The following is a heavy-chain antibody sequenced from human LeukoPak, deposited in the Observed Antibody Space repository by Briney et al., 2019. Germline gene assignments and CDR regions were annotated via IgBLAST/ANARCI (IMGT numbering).Heavy chain of an antibody. Sequence: SETLSLTCAVSGGSITTTDFDWAWIRQPPGQGFEWIATISSSGKAYYYPFLMSRVTISVDTSKNQFSLAVTSVTAADTGLFYWARFKGGTGFDYGGRGILVIGS. CDR1: GGSITTTDFD. CDR3: ARFKGGTGFDY. D-gene: IGHD1-26*01. J-gene: IGHJ4*02. CDR2: ISSSGKA. V-gene: IGHV4-39*01.